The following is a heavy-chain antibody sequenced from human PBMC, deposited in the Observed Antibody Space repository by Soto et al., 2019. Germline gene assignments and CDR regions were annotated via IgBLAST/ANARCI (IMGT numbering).Heavy chain of an antibody. Sequence: ASVKFSCKASGYTFTSYAMHWVRQAPGQRLEWMGWINAGNGNTKYSQKFQGRVTITRDTSASTAYMELSSLRSEDTAVYYCGRAEVADYYDSSGYYYPRYYYYGMDVWGQGTTVPVSS. V-gene: IGHV1-3*01. D-gene: IGHD3-22*01. CDR1: GYTFTSYA. J-gene: IGHJ6*02. CDR2: INAGNGNT. CDR3: GRAEVADYYDSSGYYYPRYYYYGMDV.